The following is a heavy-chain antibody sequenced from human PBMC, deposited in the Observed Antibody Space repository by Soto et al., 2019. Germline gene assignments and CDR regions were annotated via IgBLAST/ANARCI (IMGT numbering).Heavy chain of an antibody. Sequence: ASVKVSSKASGYIFSYYAIHWVRQAPGQRLEWMGWINAGNGDTKYSQKFQGRVTITRDTSASTAYMELSSLRSEDTAVYYCARGLAPYYFDYWGQGTLVTVSS. CDR1: GYIFSYYA. J-gene: IGHJ4*02. D-gene: IGHD6-19*01. V-gene: IGHV1-3*01. CDR2: INAGNGDT. CDR3: ARGLAPYYFDY.